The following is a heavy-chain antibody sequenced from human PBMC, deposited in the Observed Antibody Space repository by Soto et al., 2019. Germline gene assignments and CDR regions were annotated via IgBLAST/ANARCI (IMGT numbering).Heavy chain of an antibody. V-gene: IGHV4-31*03. CDR1: GGSISSGGYY. CDR3: ARDRPYYYDSSGYSSYWYFDL. Sequence: SGTLSLTCTVSGGSISSGGYYWSWIRQHPGKGLEWIGYIYYSGSTYYNPSLKSRVTISVDTSKNQFSLKLSSVTAADTAVYYCARDRPYYYDSSGYSSYWYFDLWGRGTLVTVSS. CDR2: IYYSGST. J-gene: IGHJ2*01. D-gene: IGHD3-22*01.